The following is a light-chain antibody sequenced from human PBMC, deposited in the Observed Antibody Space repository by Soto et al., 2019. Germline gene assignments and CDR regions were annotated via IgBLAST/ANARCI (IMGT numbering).Light chain of an antibody. CDR3: QQRINSLT. J-gene: IGKJ4*01. CDR1: QSVYSN. Sequence: EIVLTQSPATLSLSPGERATLSCRASQSVYSNLAWYQQKPGQAPRLLIYDASNRATGIPARFSGSGSGTDFPLTISSLEPEDFAVYFCQQRINSLTFGGGTKVESK. V-gene: IGKV3-11*01. CDR2: DAS.